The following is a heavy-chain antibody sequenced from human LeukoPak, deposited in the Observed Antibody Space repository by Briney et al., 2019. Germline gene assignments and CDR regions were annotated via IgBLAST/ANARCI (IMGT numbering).Heavy chain of an antibody. CDR3: ARGDPYYDILTGRYYFDY. CDR2: IYYSGST. D-gene: IGHD3-9*01. CDR1: GGSISSSSYY. Sequence: SETLSLTCTVSGGSISSSSYYWGWIRQPPGKGLEWIGSIYYSGSTYYNPSLKSRVTISVDTSKNQFSLKLSSVTAADTAVYYCARGDPYYDILTGRYYFDYWGQGTLVTVSS. J-gene: IGHJ4*02. V-gene: IGHV4-39*01.